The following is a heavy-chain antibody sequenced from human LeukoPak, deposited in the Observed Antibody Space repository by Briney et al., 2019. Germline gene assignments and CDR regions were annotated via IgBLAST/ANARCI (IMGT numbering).Heavy chain of an antibody. V-gene: IGHV3-30*01. J-gene: IGHJ5*02. Sequence: GGSLRLSCEASGLSLSNYPMHWVRQAPGKGLEWITLITYDGAFDGGKTYYADSVKGRFTVSRDKSKNTLFLQMNSLRAEDTAVYYCATMTHLHPWGQGTLVTVSS. CDR2: ITYDGAFDGGKT. CDR1: GLSLSNYP. D-gene: IGHD3-22*01. CDR3: ATMTHLHP.